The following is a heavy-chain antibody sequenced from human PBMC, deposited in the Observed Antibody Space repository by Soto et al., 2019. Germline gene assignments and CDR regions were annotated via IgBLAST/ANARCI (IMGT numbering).Heavy chain of an antibody. Sequence: GGSLRLSCAASGFTFSSYAMSLVRQAPGKGLEWVSSISSSGGSTYYADSVKGRFTISRDKSKNTLYLQMNSLRAEDTAVYYCAKRGKGPAFDIWGQGTMVTVSS. CDR3: AKRGKGPAFDI. CDR2: ISSSGGST. J-gene: IGHJ3*02. D-gene: IGHD3-10*01. V-gene: IGHV3-23*01. CDR1: GFTFSSYA.